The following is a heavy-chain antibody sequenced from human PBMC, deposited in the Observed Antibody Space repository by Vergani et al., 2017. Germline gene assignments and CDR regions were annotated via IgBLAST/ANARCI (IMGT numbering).Heavy chain of an antibody. Sequence: QLQLQESGSGLVKPSQTLSLTCAVSGGSISSGGYSWSWIRQPPGKGLECIGYIYHSGSTYYNPALKSRVTISVARSKNKFSLKRSSVTAADTAVYYCARDRGYCSSTSCYRAVYGMDVWGQGTTVTVSS. CDR3: ARDRGYCSSTSCYRAVYGMDV. CDR1: GGSISSGGYS. J-gene: IGHJ6*02. V-gene: IGHV4-30-2*01. CDR2: IYHSGST. D-gene: IGHD2-2*01.